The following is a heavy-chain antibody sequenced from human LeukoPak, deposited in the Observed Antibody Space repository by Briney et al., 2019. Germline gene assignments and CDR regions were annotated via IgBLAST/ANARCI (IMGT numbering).Heavy chain of an antibody. D-gene: IGHD3-10*01. V-gene: IGHV1-2*02. CDR2: INPNTGGT. J-gene: IGHJ4*02. CDR3: ARLTYGSGSYYNEDY. CDR1: GYIFTGYY. Sequence: ASVKVSCKASGYIFTGYYIHWVRQAPGQGLEWMGWINPNTGGTNYAQKFQGRVTMTRDTSINTAYMELSRLRSDDTAVYYCARLTYGSGSYYNEDYWGQGTLVTVSS.